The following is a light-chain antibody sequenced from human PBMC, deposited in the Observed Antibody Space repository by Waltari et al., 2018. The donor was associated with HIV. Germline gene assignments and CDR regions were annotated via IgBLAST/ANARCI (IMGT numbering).Light chain of an antibody. CDR3: QSSDSSGNYWA. CDR2: KDS. CDR1: ALPKKY. J-gene: IGLJ3*02. V-gene: IGLV3-25*03. Sequence: SYDLTQPPSVSVSPGQTATITCSDDALPKKYGYWYQQKPGQAPVVVIYKDSDRPSGIPERFSGSSSGTTVTLTISGVQAEDEADYYCQSSDSSGNYWAFGGGTKLTVL.